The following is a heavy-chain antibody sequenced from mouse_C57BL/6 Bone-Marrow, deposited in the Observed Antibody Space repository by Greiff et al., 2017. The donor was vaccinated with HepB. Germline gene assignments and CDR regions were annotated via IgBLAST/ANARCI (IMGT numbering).Heavy chain of an antibody. CDR2: INPSSGYT. CDR1: GYTFTSYW. J-gene: IGHJ4*01. CDR3: AREGDYAMDY. Sequence: QVHVKQSGAELAKPGASVKLSCKASGYTFTSYWMHWVKQRPGQGLEWIGYINPSSGYTKYNQKFKDKAPLTADKSSSTAYMQLSSLTYEDSAVYYCAREGDYAMDYWGQGTSVTVSS. V-gene: IGHV1-7*01.